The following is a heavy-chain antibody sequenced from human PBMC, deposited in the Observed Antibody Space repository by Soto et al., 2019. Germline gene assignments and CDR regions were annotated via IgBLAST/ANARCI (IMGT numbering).Heavy chain of an antibody. CDR3: ARYRISGSWSKFDY. CDR1: GLTISSASYY. CDR2: IYYNGST. V-gene: IGHV4-31*03. D-gene: IGHD6-13*01. Sequence: QVLLQESGPGLMKPSQTLSLTCTVSGLTISSASYYWSWIRQHPGKGLEWVGNIYYNGSTYYSPSLKSRVTLWVDTAKKQFSLRLASVTPADTAVYYCARYRISGSWSKFDYWGQGTLVTVSS. J-gene: IGHJ4*02.